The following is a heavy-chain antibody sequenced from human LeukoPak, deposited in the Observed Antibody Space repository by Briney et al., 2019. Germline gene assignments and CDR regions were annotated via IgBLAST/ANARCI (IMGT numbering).Heavy chain of an antibody. J-gene: IGHJ4*02. V-gene: IGHV4-39*01. CDR3: ARLFHVLRFLEWPAHFDY. CDR2: IYYSGST. CDR1: GGSISSSSYY. Sequence: SETLSLTCTVSGGSISSSSYYWGWIRQPPGKGLEWVGSIYYSGSTYYNPSLKSRVTISVDTSKNQFSLKLSSVTAADTAVYYCARLFHVLRFLEWPAHFDYWGQGTLVTVSS. D-gene: IGHD3-3*01.